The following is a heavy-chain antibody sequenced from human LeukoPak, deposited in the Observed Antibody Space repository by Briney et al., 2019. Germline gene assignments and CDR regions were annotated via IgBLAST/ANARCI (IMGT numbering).Heavy chain of an antibody. CDR3: ARGRDCSSSSCSWYFDL. D-gene: IGHD2-2*01. J-gene: IGHJ2*01. CDR1: GGSISSSSYY. CDR2: IYYSGST. Sequence: SETLSLTCTVSGGSISSSSYYWGWIRQPPGKGLEWIGSIYYSGSTYYNPSLRNRLTISVDKFENQFSLKLTSVTAADTAVYYCARGRDCSSSSCSWYFDLWGRGTLVTVSS. V-gene: IGHV4-39*07.